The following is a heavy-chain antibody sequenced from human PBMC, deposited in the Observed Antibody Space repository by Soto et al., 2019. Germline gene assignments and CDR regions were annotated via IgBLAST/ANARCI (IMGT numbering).Heavy chain of an antibody. CDR1: GFTFSSYA. D-gene: IGHD6-19*01. Sequence: LRLSCAVSGFTFSSYALSWVRQAPGKGLEWVSIIGASGGSTFYADSVKGRCTISRDNSKNTLYLQMNNLRAEDTAVYYCAKHFDSGCPDYWGQGTLVTVSS. CDR2: IGASGGST. V-gene: IGHV3-23*01. J-gene: IGHJ4*02. CDR3: AKHFDSGCPDY.